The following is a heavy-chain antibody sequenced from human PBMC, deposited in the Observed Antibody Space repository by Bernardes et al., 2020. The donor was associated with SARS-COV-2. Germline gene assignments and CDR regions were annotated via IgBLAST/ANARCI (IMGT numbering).Heavy chain of an antibody. CDR3: ASPTGH. J-gene: IGHJ4*02. Sequence: GGSLRLSCAASGFTFDDYAMHWVRQAPGKGLEWVSGISWNSGSIGYADSVKGRFTISRDNAKNSLYLQMNSLRAEDTALYYCASPTGHWGQGTLVTVSS. CDR1: GFTFDDYA. D-gene: IGHD7-27*01. CDR2: ISWNSGSI. V-gene: IGHV3-9*01.